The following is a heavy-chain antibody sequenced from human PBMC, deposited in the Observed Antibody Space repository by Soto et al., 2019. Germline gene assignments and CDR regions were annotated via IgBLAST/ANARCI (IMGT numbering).Heavy chain of an antibody. J-gene: IGHJ5*02. Sequence: QVQLQESGPGLVKPSETLSLTCTVSGASISTYYWSWIRQPPGKGLEWIGYISYSGRTNYNPSLTGRLNISFDSSKNLSSMQLRSATAADAALYYRARDLKEYCSDGKCNRLDPWGQGTLVTVSS. CDR3: ARDLKEYCSDGKCNRLDP. CDR2: ISYSGRT. V-gene: IGHV4-59*01. CDR1: GASISTYY. D-gene: IGHD2-15*01.